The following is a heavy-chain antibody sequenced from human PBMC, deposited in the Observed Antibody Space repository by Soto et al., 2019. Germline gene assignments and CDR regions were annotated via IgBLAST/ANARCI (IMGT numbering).Heavy chain of an antibody. CDR1: GYSFTSYW. Sequence: PGESLKISCKGSGYSFTSYWIGWVRQMPGKGLEWMGIIYPDDSDSRYSPSFQGQVTISADKSISTAYLQWSSLKASDTAMYYCERQTHYGSSAKRGFDVWGQGTMVTVSS. J-gene: IGHJ3*01. CDR2: IYPDDSDS. CDR3: ERQTHYGSSAKRGFDV. D-gene: IGHD3-22*01. V-gene: IGHV5-51*01.